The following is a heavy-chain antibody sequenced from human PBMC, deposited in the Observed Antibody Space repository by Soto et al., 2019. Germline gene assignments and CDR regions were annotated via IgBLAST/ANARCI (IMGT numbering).Heavy chain of an antibody. D-gene: IGHD1-7*01. Sequence: GGSLRLSCAASGFTFSSYAMSWVRQAPGKGLDWVSTISGSGSSTYYADSVKGRFTTSRDDSKNTLYLQMNSLRAEDTAVYYCAKDDDWNFSYFDYWGQGTLVTVSS. CDR3: AKDDDWNFSYFDY. CDR2: ISGSGSST. V-gene: IGHV3-23*01. J-gene: IGHJ4*02. CDR1: GFTFSSYA.